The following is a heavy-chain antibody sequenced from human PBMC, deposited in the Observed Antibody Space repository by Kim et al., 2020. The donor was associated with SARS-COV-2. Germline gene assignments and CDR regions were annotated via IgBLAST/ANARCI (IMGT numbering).Heavy chain of an antibody. CDR3: AKVTNFWSGYFPYYFDF. Sequence: GGSLRLSCVVSGFTFSNYAMGWVRQTPGKGLEWVSSISGSGGTTDYAESVKGRFTISRDNSKNMVDLQMNSLRAEDTAVYYCAKVTNFWSGYFPYYFDFWGQGTLVTVSP. CDR2: ISGSGGTT. J-gene: IGHJ4*02. CDR1: GFTFSNYA. V-gene: IGHV3-23*01. D-gene: IGHD3-3*01.